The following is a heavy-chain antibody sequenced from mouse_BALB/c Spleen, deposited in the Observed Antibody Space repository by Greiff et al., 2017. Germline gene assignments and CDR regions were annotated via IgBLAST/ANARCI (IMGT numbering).Heavy chain of an antibody. CDR2: ISYSGST. J-gene: IGHJ4*01. D-gene: IGHD1-2*01. CDR3: ARLLRRRNAMDY. CDR1: GYSITSDYA. Sequence: EVKLMESGPGLVKPSQSLSLTCTVTGYSITSDYAWNWIRQFPGNKLEWMGYISYSGSTSYNPSLKSRISITRDTSKNQFFLQLNSVTTEDTATYYCARLLRRRNAMDYWGQGTSVTVSS. V-gene: IGHV3-2*02.